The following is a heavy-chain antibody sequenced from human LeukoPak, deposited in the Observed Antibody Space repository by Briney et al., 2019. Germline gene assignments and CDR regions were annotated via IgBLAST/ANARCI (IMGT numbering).Heavy chain of an antibody. CDR3: ARDRGYYGPFSDAFDI. CDR1: GGTFSSYI. J-gene: IGHJ3*02. Sequence: SLKVSCKASGGTFSSYIISWVPQAPGQGLEWMGGIIPIFGTTNYTQKFQGRVTNTADESTSTAYMELSSLRAEDTAVYYCARDRGYYGPFSDAFDIWGEGTMVTVSS. D-gene: IGHD3-22*01. CDR2: IIPIFGTT. V-gene: IGHV1-69*01.